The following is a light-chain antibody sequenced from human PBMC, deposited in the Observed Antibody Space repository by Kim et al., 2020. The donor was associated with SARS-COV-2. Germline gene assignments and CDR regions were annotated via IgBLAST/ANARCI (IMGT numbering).Light chain of an antibody. CDR2: GKN. CDR1: SRRSYY. J-gene: IGLJ3*02. V-gene: IGLV3-19*01. CDR3: NSRDSSGNHLWV. Sequence: AHTVRITCQGDSRRSYYASWYQQKPGQAPVLVIYGKNNRPSGIPDRFSGSSSGNTASLTITGAQAEDEADYYCNSRDSSGNHLWVFGGGTQLTVL.